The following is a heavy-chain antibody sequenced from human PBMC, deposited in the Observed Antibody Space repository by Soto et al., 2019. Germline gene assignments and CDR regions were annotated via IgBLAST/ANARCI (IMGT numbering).Heavy chain of an antibody. D-gene: IGHD2-15*01. CDR2: ISYDGSNK. V-gene: IGHV3-30*18. CDR3: AKGYCSGGSCYLLGYYYYMDV. J-gene: IGHJ6*03. CDR1: GFTFSSYG. Sequence: QVQLVESGGGVVQPGRSLRLSCAASGFTFSSYGMHWVRQAPGKGLEWVAVISYDGSNKYYADSVKGRFTISRDNSKNTLYLQMNSLRAEDTAVYYCAKGYCSGGSCYLLGYYYYMDVWGKGTTVTVSS.